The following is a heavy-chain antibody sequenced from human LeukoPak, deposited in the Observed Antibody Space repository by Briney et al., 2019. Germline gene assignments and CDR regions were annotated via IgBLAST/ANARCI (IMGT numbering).Heavy chain of an antibody. V-gene: IGHV4-59*01. CDR3: ARARYANAWYTFDI. Sequence: PSETLSLTCTVSGGSISSYYWSWIRQPPGRGLEWIGYLSHSGSSDSNPSLKSRVTILVDTSKNQFSLKLTSVTAADTAVYYCARARYANAWYTFDIWGQGTMVTVSS. D-gene: IGHD1-14*01. CDR2: LSHSGSS. J-gene: IGHJ3*02. CDR1: GGSISSYY.